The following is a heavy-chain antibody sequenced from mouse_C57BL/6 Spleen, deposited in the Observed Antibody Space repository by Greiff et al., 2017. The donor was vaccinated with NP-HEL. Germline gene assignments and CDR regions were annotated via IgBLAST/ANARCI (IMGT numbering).Heavy chain of an antibody. D-gene: IGHD4-1*01. V-gene: IGHV5-9-1*02. CDR3: TRGTGIYWYFDV. J-gene: IGHJ1*03. CDR1: GFTFSSYA. Sequence: EVQVVESGEGLVKPGGSLKLSCAASGFTFSSYAMSWVRQTPEKRLEWVAYISSGGDYIYYADTVKGRFTISRDNARNTLYLQMSSLKSEDTAMYYCTRGTGIYWYFDVWGTGTTVTVSS. CDR2: ISSGGDYI.